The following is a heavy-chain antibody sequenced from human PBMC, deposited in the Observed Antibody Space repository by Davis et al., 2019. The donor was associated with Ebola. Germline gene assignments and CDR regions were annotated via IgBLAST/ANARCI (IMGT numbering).Heavy chain of an antibody. J-gene: IGHJ1*01. CDR3: ARELVVGPAEYFQH. Sequence: GESLKISCVVSGVSVSSCAMSWVRQAPGKGPEWVSGIGSDSGTHYADSVKGRFTISRDNSKNSLYMQMNSLRAEDTAVYYCARELVVGPAEYFQHWGQGTLVTVSS. CDR1: GVSVSSCA. V-gene: IGHV3-23*01. CDR2: IGSDSGT. D-gene: IGHD2-8*02.